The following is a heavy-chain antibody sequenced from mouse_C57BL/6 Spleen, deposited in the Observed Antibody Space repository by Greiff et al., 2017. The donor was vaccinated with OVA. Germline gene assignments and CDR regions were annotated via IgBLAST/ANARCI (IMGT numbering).Heavy chain of an antibody. V-gene: IGHV1-81*01. D-gene: IGHD1-1*01. J-gene: IGHJ3*01. CDR3: ARGAGSSRSWFAY. CDR2: IYPRSGNT. CDR1: GYTFTSYG. Sequence: VQLQQSGAELARPGASVKLSCKASGYTFTSYGISWVKQRTGQGLEWIGEIYPRSGNTYYNEKVKGKATLTADKSSSTAYMELRSLTSEDSAVYFCARGAGSSRSWFAYWGQGTLVTVSA.